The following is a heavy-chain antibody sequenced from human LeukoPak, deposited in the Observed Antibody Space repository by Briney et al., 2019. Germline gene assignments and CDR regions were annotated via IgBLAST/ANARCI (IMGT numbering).Heavy chain of an antibody. CDR2: IYPGDSET. V-gene: IGHV5-51*01. CDR3: TRSPRDGYHDAFDI. J-gene: IGHJ3*02. Sequence: NLGESLKISCKGSGYSFTTYWIAWVRQLPGEGLEWMGIIYPGDSETRYSPSFQGQVTISADKSITTAYLQWGSLKASDTAMYYCTRSPRDGYHDAFDIWGQGTMVTVSS. D-gene: IGHD5-24*01. CDR1: GYSFTTYW.